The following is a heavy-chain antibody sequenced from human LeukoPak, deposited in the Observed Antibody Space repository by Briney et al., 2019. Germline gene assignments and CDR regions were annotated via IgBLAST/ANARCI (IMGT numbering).Heavy chain of an antibody. CDR2: SRDKGNRYTT. CDR1: GFTFSDHY. V-gene: IGHV3-72*01. Sequence: PGGSLRLSCAASGFTFSDHYIDWVRQAPGKGLEWVGRSRDKGNRYTTAYAASVRGRFTISRDDSKNSLYLQMNSLKLEDTAVYYCTRLGIAPRDFDYWGQGTLVTVSS. D-gene: IGHD6-6*01. J-gene: IGHJ4*02. CDR3: TRLGIAPRDFDY.